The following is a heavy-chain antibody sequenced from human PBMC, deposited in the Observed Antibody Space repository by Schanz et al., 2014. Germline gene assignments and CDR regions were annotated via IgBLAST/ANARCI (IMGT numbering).Heavy chain of an antibody. J-gene: IGHJ1*01. Sequence: QVQLVESGGGLVKDYFPERISYAVFCLNKNFYGMHWVRQAPGKGLEWVAVIWYDGSKKYYADSVKGRFTISRDSSKNTLYLQMNSLRVQYTTVYQCAIDMRLNRKHLEHWGEG. CDR2: IWYDGSKK. CDR3: AIDMRLNRKHLEH. CDR1: CLNKNFYG. V-gene: IGHV3-33*08. D-gene: IGHD3-16*01.